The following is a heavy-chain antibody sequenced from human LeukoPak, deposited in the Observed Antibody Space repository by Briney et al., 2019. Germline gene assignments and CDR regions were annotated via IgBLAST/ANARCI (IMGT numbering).Heavy chain of an antibody. CDR2: IMSKSDGGTT. D-gene: IGHD1-26*01. Sequence: GGSLRLSCAASGITFSEAWLSWVRQAPGKGLEWVGRIMSKSDGGTTDYAAPVKGRSTISRDDSTNTLYLQMNSLKIEDTAVYYCSSGTPVDYWGQGTLVTVSS. CDR1: GITFSEAW. V-gene: IGHV3-15*01. CDR3: SSGTPVDY. J-gene: IGHJ4*02.